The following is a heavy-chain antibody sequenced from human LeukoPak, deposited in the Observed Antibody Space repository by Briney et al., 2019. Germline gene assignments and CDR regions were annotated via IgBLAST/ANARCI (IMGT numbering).Heavy chain of an antibody. D-gene: IGHD3/OR15-3a*01. Sequence: QAGGSLRLSCAASGFIFRDYTMTWVRQAPGKGLEWVSHIRSSGDDIPYAVSVKGRFTISRDDAKNSLFLQMNSLRAEDTAVYYCARDKDWAFDYWGQGTLVTVSS. J-gene: IGHJ4*02. V-gene: IGHV3-48*04. CDR2: IRSSGDDI. CDR3: ARDKDWAFDY. CDR1: GFIFRDYT.